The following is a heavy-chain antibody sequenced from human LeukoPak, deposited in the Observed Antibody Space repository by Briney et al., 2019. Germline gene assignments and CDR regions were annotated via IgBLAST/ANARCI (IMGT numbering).Heavy chain of an antibody. CDR2: ISSSGSTI. D-gene: IGHD5-24*01. CDR1: GFTFRSYV. V-gene: IGHV3-48*03. J-gene: IGHJ4*02. Sequence: RSGGSLPLFCAASGFTFRSYVMNWVRQAPGKGLEWVSFISSSGSTIYYADSVKGRFTISRDNAKNSLYLQMNSLRAEDTAVYYCVDGTPFDYWGQGRLVTVSS. CDR3: VDGTPFDY.